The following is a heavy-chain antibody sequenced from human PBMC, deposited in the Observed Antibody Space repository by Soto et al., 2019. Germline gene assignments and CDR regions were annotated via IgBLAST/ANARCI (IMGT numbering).Heavy chain of an antibody. CDR2: IYYSGST. D-gene: IGHD1-20*01. CDR3: AGTRRYDWEYGMDV. J-gene: IGHJ6*02. CDR1: GGSISSGGYY. Sequence: SETLSLTCTVSGGSISSGGYYWSWIRQHPGKGLEWIGYIYYSGSTYYNPSLKSRVTISVDTSKNQFSLKLSSVTAADTAVYYCAGTRRYDWEYGMDVWGQGTTVTVSS. V-gene: IGHV4-31*03.